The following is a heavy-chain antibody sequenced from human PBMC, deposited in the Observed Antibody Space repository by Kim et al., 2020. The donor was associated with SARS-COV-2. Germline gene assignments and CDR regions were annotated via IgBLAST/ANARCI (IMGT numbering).Heavy chain of an antibody. J-gene: IGHJ4*02. V-gene: IGHV3-23*01. CDR2: ISGSGGST. CDR3: AKDVGRNYYDSSVIDY. D-gene: IGHD3-22*01. CDR1: GFTFSSYA. Sequence: GGSLRLFCAASGFTFSSYAMSWVRQAPGKGLEWVSAISGSGGSTYYADSVKGRFTISRDNSKNTLYLQMNSLRAEDTAVYYCAKDVGRNYYDSSVIDYWGQGTLVTVSS.